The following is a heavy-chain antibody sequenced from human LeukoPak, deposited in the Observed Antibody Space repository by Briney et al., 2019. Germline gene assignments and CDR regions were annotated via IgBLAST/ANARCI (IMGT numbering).Heavy chain of an antibody. CDR3: ARSLRVRGVPDYMDV. V-gene: IGHV3-64*01. J-gene: IGHJ6*03. Sequence: GGSLRLSCAASGFTFSSYAMHWVRQAPGKGLEYVSAISSNGGSTYYANSVKGRFPISRDNSKNTLYLQMNSLRAEDTAVYYCARSLRVRGVPDYMDVWGKGTTVIISS. D-gene: IGHD3-10*01. CDR2: ISSNGGST. CDR1: GFTFSSYA.